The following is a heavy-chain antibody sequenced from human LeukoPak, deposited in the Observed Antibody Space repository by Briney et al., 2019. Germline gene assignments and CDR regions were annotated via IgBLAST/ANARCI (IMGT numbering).Heavy chain of an antibody. CDR3: RTSCYTGDY. D-gene: IGHD2-2*02. CDR2: IYYSGST. V-gene: IGHV4-39*01. CDR1: GGSISSRSYY. J-gene: IGHJ4*02. Sequence: SETLSLTCTVSGGSISSRSYYSGWIRQPPGKGLEWIGSIYYSGSTYYNPSLKSRVTISVDTSKNQFSLKLSSVTAADTAVYYCRTSCYTGDYWGQGTLVTVSS.